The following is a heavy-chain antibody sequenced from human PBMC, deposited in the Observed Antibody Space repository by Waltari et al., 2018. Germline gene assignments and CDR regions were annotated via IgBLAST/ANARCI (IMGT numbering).Heavy chain of an antibody. Sequence: QLQLQESGPRLVKPSGTLSLTCAVSGDSMRDTFWWGWDRQPPGKGLAWIGQVRGSGKTSYNPSFASRVTISLDTASNQISLRLTAAAAADTAVYYCARDRGRGLYLDSWGQGTLIAVSP. V-gene: IGHV4-4*02. CDR1: GDSMRDTFW. CDR3: ARDRGRGLYLDS. D-gene: IGHD2-15*01. CDR2: VRGSGKT. J-gene: IGHJ4*02.